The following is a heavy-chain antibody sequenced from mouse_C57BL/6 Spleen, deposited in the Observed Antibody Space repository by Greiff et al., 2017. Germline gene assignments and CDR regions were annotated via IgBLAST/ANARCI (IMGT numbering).Heavy chain of an antibody. CDR1: GYTFTDYN. CDR3: ARQEYGKPYAMDY. J-gene: IGHJ4*01. CDR2: INPNNGGT. Sequence: EVQLQQPGPELVKPGASVKIPCKASGYTFTDYNMDWVKQSHGKSLEWIGDINPNNGGTIYNQKFKGKATLTVDKSSSTAYMELRSLTAEDTAVYDCARQEYGKPYAMDYWGQGTSVTVSS. D-gene: IGHD2-10*02. V-gene: IGHV1-18*01.